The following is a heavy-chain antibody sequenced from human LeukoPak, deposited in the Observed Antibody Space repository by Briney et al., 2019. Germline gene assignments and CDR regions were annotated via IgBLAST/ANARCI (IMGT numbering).Heavy chain of an antibody. Sequence: QSGGSLRLSCAASGFTFNSYWMSWVRQAPGKGLEWVANIKQDGSEKYYVDSVKGRFTISRDNAKNSLYLQMNSLRAEDTAVYYCASEDPGEIWGQGTMVTVSS. CDR3: ASEDPGEI. CDR1: GFTFNSYW. V-gene: IGHV3-7*01. D-gene: IGHD3-10*01. J-gene: IGHJ3*02. CDR2: IKQDGSEK.